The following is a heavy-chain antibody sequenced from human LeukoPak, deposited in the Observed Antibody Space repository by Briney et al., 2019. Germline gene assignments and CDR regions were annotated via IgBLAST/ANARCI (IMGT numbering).Heavy chain of an antibody. CDR3: ATEGTIAVAGSFDY. V-gene: IGHV1-24*01. J-gene: IGHJ4*02. CDR2: FDPEDGET. CDR1: GYTLTELS. D-gene: IGHD6-19*01. Sequence: VASVKVSCKVSGYTLTELSMHWVRQAPGKGLEWMGGFDPEDGETIYAQKFQGRVTMTEDTSTDTAYMELSSLRSEDTAVYYCATEGTIAVAGSFDYWGQGTLVTVSS.